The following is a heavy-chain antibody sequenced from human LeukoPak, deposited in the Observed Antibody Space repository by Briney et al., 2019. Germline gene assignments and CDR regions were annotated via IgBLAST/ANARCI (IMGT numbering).Heavy chain of an antibody. CDR3: AREDRAPHED. CDR2: IKEDGSEK. D-gene: IGHD1-14*01. Sequence: GGSLRLSCAASGFTFRKRWMSWVRQAPGKGLECVANIKEDGSEKYYVDSVKGRFTISRDNAKNSLYLEMNSLRVEDTAVYYCAREDRAPHEDWGQGTLVTVSS. J-gene: IGHJ4*02. V-gene: IGHV3-7*01. CDR1: GFTFRKRW.